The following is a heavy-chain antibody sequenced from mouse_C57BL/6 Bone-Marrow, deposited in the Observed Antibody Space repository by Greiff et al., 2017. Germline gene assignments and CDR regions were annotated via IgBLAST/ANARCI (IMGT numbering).Heavy chain of an antibody. CDR3: ARWRKRAMDY. J-gene: IGHJ4*01. CDR2: IDPEDGET. Sequence: VQLKASGAELVKPGASVKLSCTASGFNIKDYYMHWVKQRTEQCLEWIGRIDPEDGETKYAPKFQGKATITAATASNTAYLQLSSLTSEDTAVDYCARWRKRAMDYWGQGTSVTVSS. V-gene: IGHV14-2*01. CDR1: GFNIKDYY.